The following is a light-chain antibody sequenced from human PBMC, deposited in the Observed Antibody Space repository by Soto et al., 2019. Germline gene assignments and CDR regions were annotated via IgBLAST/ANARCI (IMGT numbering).Light chain of an antibody. CDR3: QSYDSSLSGPL. J-gene: IGLJ1*01. CDR2: GNS. V-gene: IGLV1-40*01. Sequence: QSVLTQPPSVSGAPGQRVTISCTGSSSNIGAGYDVHWYQQLPGTAPKLLIYGNSNRPSGVPDRFSGSKSGTSASLAITELQAEDEADYYCQSYDSSLSGPLFGTGTKLTVL. CDR1: SSNIGAGYD.